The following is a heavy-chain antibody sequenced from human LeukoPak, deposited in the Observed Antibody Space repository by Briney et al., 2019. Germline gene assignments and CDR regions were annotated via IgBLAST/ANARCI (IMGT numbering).Heavy chain of an antibody. V-gene: IGHV3-23*01. D-gene: IGHD3-10*01. CDR2: ISPSGDIT. CDR1: GFTFGSYS. CDR3: AKDDAWLRFGE. Sequence: GGSLRLSCTVSGFTFGSYSMHWVRQAPGKGLEWVSGISPSGDITYYADSVKGRFTISRDNSKNTLYLEVISLTAEDTAVYYCAKDDAWLRFGEWSQGTLVTVSS. J-gene: IGHJ4*02.